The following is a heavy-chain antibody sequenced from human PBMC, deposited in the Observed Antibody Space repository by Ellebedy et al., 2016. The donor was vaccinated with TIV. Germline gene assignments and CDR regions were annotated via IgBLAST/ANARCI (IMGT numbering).Heavy chain of an antibody. J-gene: IGHJ4*02. CDR3: AGRAYNWNDGSLFDY. Sequence: GESLKISCAASGFTFSSYWMSWVRQAPGKGLEWVANIKQDESEKYYVDSVKGRFTISRDNAKNSLYLQMNSLRAEDTAVYYCAGRAYNWNDGSLFDYWGQGTLVTVSS. D-gene: IGHD1-1*01. V-gene: IGHV3-7*03. CDR2: IKQDESEK. CDR1: GFTFSSYW.